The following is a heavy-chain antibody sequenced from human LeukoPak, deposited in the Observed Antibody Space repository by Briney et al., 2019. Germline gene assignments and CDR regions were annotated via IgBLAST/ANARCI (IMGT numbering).Heavy chain of an antibody. D-gene: IGHD3-22*01. Sequence: GGSLRLSCAASGFTYDDYAMHWVRQAPGKVLEWVSGISWNSGSIGYADSVKGRFTVSRDNAKNSLYLQMNSLRAEDMAFYYCAKGRNYDSSGPLDFWGQGTLVTVSS. J-gene: IGHJ4*02. CDR3: AKGRNYDSSGPLDF. CDR1: GFTYDDYA. V-gene: IGHV3-9*03. CDR2: ISWNSGSI.